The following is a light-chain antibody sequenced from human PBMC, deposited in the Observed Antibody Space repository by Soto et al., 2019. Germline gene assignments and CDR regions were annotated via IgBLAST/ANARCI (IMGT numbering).Light chain of an antibody. Sequence: LTQPASVSGSPGQSITISCTGTSSDVGGYNYVSWYQHHPGKVPKLMIYDVSNRPSGVSNRFSGSKSGNTASLTISGLQAEDEADYYCSSYTSSSTRVFGTGTKVTVL. CDR3: SSYTSSSTRV. CDR1: SSDVGGYNY. V-gene: IGLV2-14*03. CDR2: DVS. J-gene: IGLJ1*01.